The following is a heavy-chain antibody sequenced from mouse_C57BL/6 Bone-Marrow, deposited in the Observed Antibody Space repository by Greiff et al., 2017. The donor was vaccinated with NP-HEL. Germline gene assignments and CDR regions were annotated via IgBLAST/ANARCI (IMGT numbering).Heavy chain of an antibody. V-gene: IGHV14-3*01. CDR1: GFNIKNTY. Sequence: VQLKESVAELVRPGASVKLSCTASGFNIKNTYMHWVKQRPEQGLEWIGRIDPANGNTKYAPKFQGKATITADTSSNTAYLQLSSLTSEDTAIYYCARYWGLRRGYYAMDYWGQGTSVTVSS. J-gene: IGHJ4*01. CDR3: ARYWGLRRGYYAMDY. CDR2: IDPANGNT. D-gene: IGHD2-2*01.